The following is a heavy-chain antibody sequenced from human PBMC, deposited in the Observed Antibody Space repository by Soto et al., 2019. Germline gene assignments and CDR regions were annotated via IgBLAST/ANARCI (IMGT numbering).Heavy chain of an antibody. D-gene: IGHD6-19*01. Sequence: PGGSLRLSCAASGFTFSTHSMNWVRQAPGKGLEWVSFIGSSSTTKYYADSVKGRFTISRDNSKNTLYLQMNSLRAEDTAVYYCAKDPYSSGWYYDYWGQGTLVTVSS. V-gene: IGHV3-48*01. CDR3: AKDPYSSGWYYDY. CDR2: IGSSSTTK. CDR1: GFTFSTHS. J-gene: IGHJ4*02.